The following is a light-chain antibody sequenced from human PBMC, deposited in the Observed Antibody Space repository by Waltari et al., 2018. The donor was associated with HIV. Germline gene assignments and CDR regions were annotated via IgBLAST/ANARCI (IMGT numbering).Light chain of an antibody. CDR2: DVS. CDR3: SSYTSSSTPGV. CDR1: SSDVGGYNY. J-gene: IGLJ3*02. Sequence: QSALTQPASVSGSPGQSITTSCTGTSSDVGGYNYSSWYQQHPGKAPKLMIYDVSNRPSGVSNRFSGSKSGNTASLTISGLQAEDEADYYCSSYTSSSTPGVFGGGTKLTVL. V-gene: IGLV2-14*01.